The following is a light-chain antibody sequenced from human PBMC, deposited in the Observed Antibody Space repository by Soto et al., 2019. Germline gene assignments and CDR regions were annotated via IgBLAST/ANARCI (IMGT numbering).Light chain of an antibody. V-gene: IGLV2-14*01. CDR1: SSDVGGYDF. J-gene: IGLJ2*01. Sequence: QSVLTQPASVSGSPGQSITISCTGNSSDVGGYDFVSWYQQHPGKAPKLMIYDVSSRPSGVSSRFSGFKSGDTAFLIISGLQAVDEGDYYCSSYTSSNTLVFGGGTKVTVL. CDR3: SSYTSSNTLV. CDR2: DVS.